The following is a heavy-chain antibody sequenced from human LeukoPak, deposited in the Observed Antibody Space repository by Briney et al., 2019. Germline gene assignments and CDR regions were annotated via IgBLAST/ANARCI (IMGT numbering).Heavy chain of an antibody. Sequence: SETLSLTCTVSGGSISSGGYYWSWIRQHPGKGLEWIGYIYYSGSTYYNPSLKSRVTISVDTSKNQFSLKVSSVTAADMAVYYCARSLVGSTSPWGQGTLVTVSS. D-gene: IGHD2-15*01. CDR2: IYYSGST. V-gene: IGHV4-31*03. J-gene: IGHJ5*02. CDR1: GGSISSGGYY. CDR3: ARSLVGSTSP.